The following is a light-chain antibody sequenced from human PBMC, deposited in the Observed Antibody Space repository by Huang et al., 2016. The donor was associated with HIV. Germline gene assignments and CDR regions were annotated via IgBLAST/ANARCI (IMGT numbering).Light chain of an antibody. Sequence: DIQMTQSPSSLSASVGDRISITCRASQTISTFLNWYQQKPGKAPKLLIYAASNLQSGVSSRFIGTGSGTLFTLTVTVLLPDDFATYFCQQTSSVPLTFGGGTKVEMK. V-gene: IGKV1-39*01. J-gene: IGKJ4*01. CDR1: QTISTF. CDR2: AAS. CDR3: QQTSSVPLT.